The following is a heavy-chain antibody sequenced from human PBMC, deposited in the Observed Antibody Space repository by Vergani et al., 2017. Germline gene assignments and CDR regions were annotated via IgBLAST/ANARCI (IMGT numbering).Heavy chain of an antibody. CDR2: VEPEDGET. CDR3: ATPQTVTTGGMEV. D-gene: IGHD4-17*01. CDR1: GYTFTDHS. V-gene: IGHV1-69-2*01. Sequence: EVQLVQSGAEVKKPGATLKISCKVSGYTFTDHSMHWVKQAPGKGLEWMGLVEPEDGETIYAEKFKGRVTIAADTSTDTAHLELSSLRSEDTAVYYCATPQTVTTGGMEVWGQGTTVIVSS. J-gene: IGHJ6*02.